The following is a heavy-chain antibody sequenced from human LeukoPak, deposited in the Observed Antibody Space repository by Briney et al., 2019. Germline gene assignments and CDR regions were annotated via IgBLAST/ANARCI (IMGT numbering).Heavy chain of an antibody. CDR3: ARDTARITIFGVAKYMDV. V-gene: IGHV1-2*02. J-gene: IGHJ6*03. D-gene: IGHD3-3*01. CDR1: VYTFIDYY. CDR2: INPNSGDT. Sequence: ASVKVSCKASVYTFIDYYMHWVRQAPGQGLEWMGWINPNSGDTKYAQKFQGRVTMTRDTSISTAYMELSRLRSDDAAVYYCARDTARITIFGVAKYMDVWGKGTTVTDSS.